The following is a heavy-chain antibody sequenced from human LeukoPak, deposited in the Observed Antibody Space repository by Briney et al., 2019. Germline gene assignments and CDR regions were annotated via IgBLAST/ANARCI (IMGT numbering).Heavy chain of an antibody. Sequence: ETLSLTCIVSGGSINNYYWTWIRQPAGKGLEWIGRVYESGSTNYNPSLKSRVTMSVDTSKNQFSLKLSSVTAADTAVYYCATVHGGGSNYFDYWGQGTLVTVSS. V-gene: IGHV4-4*07. CDR1: GGSINNYY. J-gene: IGHJ4*02. CDR3: ATVHGGGSNYFDY. CDR2: VYESGST. D-gene: IGHD1-26*01.